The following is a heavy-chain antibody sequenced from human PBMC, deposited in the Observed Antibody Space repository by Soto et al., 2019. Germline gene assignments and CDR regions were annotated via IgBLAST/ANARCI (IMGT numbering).Heavy chain of an antibody. CDR3: AKSLDIHYKNWFDP. CDR2: ISGSDSRT. D-gene: IGHD4-4*01. J-gene: IGHJ5*02. CDR1: GVTLSSRA. V-gene: IGHV3-23*01. Sequence: ALRLYCAGSGVTLSSRAKNWFRRAPGKGLEWVSIISGSDSRTYYADSVKGRFTISRDNSKNTLYLDMNSLRAEDTAVYYCAKSLDIHYKNWFDPWGQGTLVTVSS.